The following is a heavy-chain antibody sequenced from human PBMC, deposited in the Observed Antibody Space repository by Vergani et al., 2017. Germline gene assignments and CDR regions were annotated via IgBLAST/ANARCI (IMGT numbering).Heavy chain of an antibody. V-gene: IGHV3-48*01. Sequence: EVQLVESGGGLVQPGGSLRLSCAASGFTFSSYSMNWVRQAPGKGLEWVSYISSSSSTIYYADSVKGRFTISRDNAMNSLYLQMNSLRAEDTAVYYCASRSGYSDYWGQGTLVTVSS. D-gene: IGHD3-22*01. CDR1: GFTFSSYS. CDR3: ASRSGYSDY. J-gene: IGHJ4*02. CDR2: ISSSSSTI.